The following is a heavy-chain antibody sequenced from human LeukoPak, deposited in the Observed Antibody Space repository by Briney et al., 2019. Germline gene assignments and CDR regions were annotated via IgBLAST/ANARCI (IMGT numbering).Heavy chain of an antibody. CDR2: IYYSGST. Sequence: PSETLSLTCTVSGGSLSSYYWSWVRQPPGKGLEWIGYIYYSGSTNYNPSLKSRVTISVDTSKNQFSLKLSSVTAADTAVYYCARGLLSSGYYTDYWGQGTLVTVSS. CDR1: GGSLSSYY. CDR3: ARGLLSSGYYTDY. V-gene: IGHV4-59*01. D-gene: IGHD3-22*01. J-gene: IGHJ4*02.